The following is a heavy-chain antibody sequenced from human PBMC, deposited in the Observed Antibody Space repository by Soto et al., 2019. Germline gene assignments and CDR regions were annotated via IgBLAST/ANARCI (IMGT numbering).Heavy chain of an antibody. V-gene: IGHV4-31*03. J-gene: IGHJ5*02. CDR2: IHYSGST. D-gene: IGHD3-3*01. CDR3: ARAGRITIFGVVTDRGNPENNWFDP. Sequence: SETLSLTCTVSGGCISSGDYYWSWIRQHPGKGLEWIGYIHYSGSTYYNPSLKSRVTTSVDTSKNQFSLKLTSVTAADTAVYYCARAGRITIFGVVTDRGNPENNWFDPWGQGTLVTVSS. CDR1: GGCISSGDYY.